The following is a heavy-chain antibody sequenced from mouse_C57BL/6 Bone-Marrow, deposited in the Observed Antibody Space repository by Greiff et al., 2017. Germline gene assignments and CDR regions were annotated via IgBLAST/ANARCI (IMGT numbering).Heavy chain of an antibody. CDR1: GYTFTSYW. V-gene: IGHV1-64*01. J-gene: IGHJ2*01. D-gene: IGHD2-3*01. CDR3: ASSPIYDVYPYDVDY. CDR2: IRPNSGST. Sequence: QVQLQQPGAELVKPGASVKLSCKASGYTFTSYWMHWVKQRPGQGLEWIGMIRPNSGSTNYNEKFKGKATLTGDKSSSTAYMQLSSLTSEDSAVYYCASSPIYDVYPYDVDYWGQGTTLTVSS.